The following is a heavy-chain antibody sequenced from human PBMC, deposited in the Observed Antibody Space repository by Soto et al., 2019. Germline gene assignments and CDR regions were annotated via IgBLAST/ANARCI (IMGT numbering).Heavy chain of an antibody. CDR2: IYYSGST. D-gene: IGHD1-20*01. Sequence: KSSETLSLTCTVSGGSVSSGSYYWSWIRQPPGKGLEWIGYIYYSGSTYYNPSLKSRVTISVDTSKNQFSLKLSSVTAADTAVYYCARMTRNNPLSYYYGMDVWGQGTTVTVSS. V-gene: IGHV4-31*03. CDR1: GGSVSSGSYY. J-gene: IGHJ6*02. CDR3: ARMTRNNPLSYYYGMDV.